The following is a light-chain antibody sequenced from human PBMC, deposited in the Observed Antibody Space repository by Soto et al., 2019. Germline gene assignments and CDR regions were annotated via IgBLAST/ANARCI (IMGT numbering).Light chain of an antibody. CDR1: QSLLQSNGYNY. Sequence: DIVMTQSPLSLPVTPGEPASISCSSSQSLLQSNGYNYLDWYLQKPGQSPQLLIFFGSYRASGVPDRFSGSGSRTDFTLTIRSVEAEDVGIYYCMQSQQTPSTFGQGTRVEIK. CDR2: FGS. CDR3: MQSQQTPST. J-gene: IGKJ1*01. V-gene: IGKV2-28*01.